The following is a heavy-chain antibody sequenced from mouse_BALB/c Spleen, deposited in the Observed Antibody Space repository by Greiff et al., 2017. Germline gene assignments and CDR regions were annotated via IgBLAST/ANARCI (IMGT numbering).Heavy chain of an antibody. Sequence: EVMLVESGGGLVKPGGSLKLSCAASGFTFTSYAMSWVRQSPEKRLEWVAEISSGGSYTYYPDTVTGRFTISRDNTKNTLYLEMSSLRSEDTAMYYCARGGVRRFAYWGQGTLVTVSA. CDR1: GFTFTSYA. V-gene: IGHV5-9-4*01. CDR2: ISSGGSYT. CDR3: ARGGVRRFAY. J-gene: IGHJ3*01.